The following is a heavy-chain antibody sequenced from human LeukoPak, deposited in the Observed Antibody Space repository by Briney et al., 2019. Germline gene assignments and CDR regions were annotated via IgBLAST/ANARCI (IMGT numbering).Heavy chain of an antibody. CDR1: GFTFSSYW. CDR2: IKQDGSEK. V-gene: IGHV3-7*03. CDR3: AKGPSGIAATGSPKYFQH. Sequence: GGSLRLSCAASGFTFSSYWMSWVRQAPGKGLEWVANIKQDGSEKYYVDSVKGRFTISRDNAKNSLYLQMNSLRAEDTALYYCAKGPSGIAATGSPKYFQHWGQGTLVTVSS. D-gene: IGHD6-25*01. J-gene: IGHJ1*01.